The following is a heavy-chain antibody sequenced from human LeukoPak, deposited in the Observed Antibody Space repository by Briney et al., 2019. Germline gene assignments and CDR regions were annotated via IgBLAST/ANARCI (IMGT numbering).Heavy chain of an antibody. CDR1: GGSLSSSSYY. CDR3: ARYGGNNNEGWFDP. Sequence: SETLSLTCTVSGGSLSSSSYYWGWIRQPPGKGLEWIGAIYYSGATYYNPSLKSRVTISIDTSKNQFSLNLRSVTAADTAVYYCARYGGNNNEGWFDPWGQGTLVTVSS. D-gene: IGHD4-23*01. V-gene: IGHV4-39*07. J-gene: IGHJ5*02. CDR2: IYYSGAT.